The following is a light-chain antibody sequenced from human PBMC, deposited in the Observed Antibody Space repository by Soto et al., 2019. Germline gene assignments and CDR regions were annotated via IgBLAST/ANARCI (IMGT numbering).Light chain of an antibody. CDR1: SSDVGGSNG. CDR3: SSYTSSSTYV. CDR2: DVS. J-gene: IGLJ1*01. Sequence: QSVLTQPPSVSGSPGQSVAISCTGTSSDVGGSNGVSWYQQPPGTALKLMIYDVSNRPSGVPDRFSGSKSGNTASLTISGLQAEDEGDYYCSSYTSSSTYVFGTGTKVTVL. V-gene: IGLV2-18*02.